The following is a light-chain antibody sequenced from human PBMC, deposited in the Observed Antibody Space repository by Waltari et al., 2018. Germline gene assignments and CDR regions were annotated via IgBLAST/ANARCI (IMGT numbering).Light chain of an antibody. CDR3: CSYTGGYTWV. V-gene: IGLV2-11*01. Sequence: QSALTQPRSVSGSPGQSVPIPCTATSSHLSPSNYASSYQQHPGNAPNLLIHDVTRRPSGVPDRFSGSRSGNTASLTISGLQAEDEADYYCCSYTGGYTWVFGGGTKLTVL. CDR2: DVT. J-gene: IGLJ3*02. CDR1: SSHLSPSNY.